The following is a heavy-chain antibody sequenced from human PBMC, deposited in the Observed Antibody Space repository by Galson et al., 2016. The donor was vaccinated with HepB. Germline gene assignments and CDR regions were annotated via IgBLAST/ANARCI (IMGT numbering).Heavy chain of an antibody. CDR2: ISGYNGNT. V-gene: IGHV1-18*01. CDR3: ARGMIYGSGRRYGMDV. J-gene: IGHJ6*02. D-gene: IGHD3-10*01. Sequence: SVKVSCKASGYSLTSYGLSWVRQAPGQGLEWVGWISGYNGNTNYAQKFQGRVTMTQDTSTSTAYMELRSLRSDDTALYYCARGMIYGSGRRYGMDVWGQGTTVTVSS. CDR1: GYSLTSYG.